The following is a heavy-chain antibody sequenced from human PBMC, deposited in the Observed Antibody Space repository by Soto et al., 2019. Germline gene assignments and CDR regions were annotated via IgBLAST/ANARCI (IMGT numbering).Heavy chain of an antibody. CDR1: GFSFSTYA. CDR2: ISGSGGTT. V-gene: IGHV3-23*01. Sequence: GGSLRLSCAASGFSFSTYAMSWVRQAPGKGLEWVSGISGSGGTTYYADSVKGRFTISRDNSKNTLYLQVNSLRAEDTAVYYCAKDKAPAGTIPKYFQHGGQGTQVTVS. CDR3: AKDKAPAGTIPKYFQH. J-gene: IGHJ1*01. D-gene: IGHD6-13*01.